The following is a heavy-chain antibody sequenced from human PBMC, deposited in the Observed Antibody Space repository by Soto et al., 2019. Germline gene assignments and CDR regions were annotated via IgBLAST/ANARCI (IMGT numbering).Heavy chain of an antibody. J-gene: IGHJ6*02. CDR3: AAGRNYYDSSGYSVPYYYGMDV. Sequence: SVKVSCKASGFTFTSSAVQWVRQARGQRLEWIGWIVVGSGNTNYAQKFQERVTITRDMSTSTAYMELSSLRSEDTAVYYCAAGRNYYDSSGYSVPYYYGMDVWGQGTTVTVSS. V-gene: IGHV1-58*01. CDR2: IVVGSGNT. CDR1: GFTFTSSA. D-gene: IGHD3-22*01.